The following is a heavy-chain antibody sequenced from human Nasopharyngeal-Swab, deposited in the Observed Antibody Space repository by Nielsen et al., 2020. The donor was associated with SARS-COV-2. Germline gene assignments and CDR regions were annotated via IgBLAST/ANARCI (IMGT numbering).Heavy chain of an antibody. CDR2: IRSKANSYAT. V-gene: IGHV3-73*01. CDR1: GFIFSGSS. Sequence: GGSLRLSCAASGFIFSGSSMHWVRQASGKGLEWIGRIRSKANSYATVYAASVKGRFTISRDDSKNTAYLQMNSLKTEDTAVYYCTTPLWDFWSGYPDYWGQGTLVTVSS. CDR3: TTPLWDFWSGYPDY. J-gene: IGHJ4*02. D-gene: IGHD3-3*01.